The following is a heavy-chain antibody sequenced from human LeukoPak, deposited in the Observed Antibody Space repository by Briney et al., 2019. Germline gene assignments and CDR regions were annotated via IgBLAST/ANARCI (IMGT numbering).Heavy chain of an antibody. Sequence: GGSLRLSCAASGFTFSSYWMHWVRHAPGKGLEWVSYISSSSSTIYYADSVKGRFTISRDNAKNSLYLQMNSLRAEDTAVYYCARDPCGSCYPQWTMQFDYWGQGTLVTVSS. D-gene: IGHD2-15*01. CDR3: ARDPCGSCYPQWTMQFDY. J-gene: IGHJ4*02. CDR1: GFTFSSYW. V-gene: IGHV3-48*01. CDR2: ISSSSSTI.